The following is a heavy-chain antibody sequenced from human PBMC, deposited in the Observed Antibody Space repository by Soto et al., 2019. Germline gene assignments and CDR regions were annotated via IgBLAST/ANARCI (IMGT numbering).Heavy chain of an antibody. CDR3: AKTLVGSWYGFYFDY. Sequence: EVRLVESGGGLVQPGRSLRLSCAASGFSFDDHAMHWVRQVPGKGLEWVSGISWNSGSIGYADSVKGRFTISRDNAKNSLYLQMNSLRAEDTALYYCAKTLVGSWYGFYFDYWGQGTLVTVSS. J-gene: IGHJ4*02. V-gene: IGHV3-9*01. CDR1: GFSFDDHA. CDR2: ISWNSGSI. D-gene: IGHD6-13*01.